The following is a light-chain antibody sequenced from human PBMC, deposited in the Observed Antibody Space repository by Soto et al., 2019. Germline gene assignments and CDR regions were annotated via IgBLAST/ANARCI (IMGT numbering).Light chain of an antibody. CDR3: QQYGGSSWT. CDR2: AVS. Sequence: ELVLTQSPGTLSLSPGERATLSCRASQIVTNNYLAWYQHKPGQAPRLLIFAVSNRATGIPDRFSGGGSGPAFTLAISRLEPEDFGVYYCQQYGGSSWTFGQGTKVEIK. J-gene: IGKJ1*01. V-gene: IGKV3-20*01. CDR1: QIVTNNY.